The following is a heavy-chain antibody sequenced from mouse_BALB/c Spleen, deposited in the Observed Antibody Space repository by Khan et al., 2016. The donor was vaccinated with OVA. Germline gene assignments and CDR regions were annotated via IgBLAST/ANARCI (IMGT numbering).Heavy chain of an antibody. J-gene: IGHJ4*01. Sequence: QVQLKESGPGLVAPSQSLSITCTVSGFSLTDYAVSWIRQPPGKGLEWLGVIWGGGSKYYNSALKSRLSISKDNSKSQVFLKMNSLQTDDTAMYYGAKDPPYYAMDYWGQGTSVTVSS. CDR3: AKDPPYYAMDY. CDR1: GFSLTDYA. CDR2: IWGGGSK. V-gene: IGHV2-6-5*01.